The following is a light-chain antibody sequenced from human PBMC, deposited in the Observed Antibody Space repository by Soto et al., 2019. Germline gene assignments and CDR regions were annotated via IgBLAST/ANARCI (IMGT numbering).Light chain of an antibody. CDR3: QQYGSSGT. CDR2: GAS. CDR1: QSVSNNY. Sequence: EMVMTPSPATLSVSPGERATLSCRASQSVSNNYLAWYQQKPGQAPRLLIYGASNRATGIPDRFIGSGSGTDFTLTISRLEPEDFAVYYCQQYGSSGTFGQGTKVDIK. J-gene: IGKJ1*01. V-gene: IGKV3-20*01.